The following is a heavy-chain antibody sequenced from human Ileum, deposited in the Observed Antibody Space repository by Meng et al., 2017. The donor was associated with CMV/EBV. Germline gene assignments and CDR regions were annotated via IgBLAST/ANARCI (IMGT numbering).Heavy chain of an antibody. CDR1: GFTFSSYE. CDR2: ISSSGSTI. V-gene: IGHV3-48*03. CDR3: AREGRTTLYSWFDP. Sequence: GESLKISCAASGFTFSSYEMNWVCQAPGKGLEWVSYISSSGSTIYYADSVKGRFTISRDNAKNSLYLQMNSLRAEDTAVYYCAREGRTTLYSWFDPWGQGTLVTVSS. D-gene: IGHD4-11*01. J-gene: IGHJ5*02.